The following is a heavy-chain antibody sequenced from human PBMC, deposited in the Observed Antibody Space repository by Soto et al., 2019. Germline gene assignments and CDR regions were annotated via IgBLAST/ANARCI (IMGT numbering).Heavy chain of an antibody. V-gene: IGHV3-23*01. CDR2: ISGSDGRT. J-gene: IGHJ5*02. CDR3: AKFRDWNYSNWFDP. CDR1: GFRFSSYA. Sequence: EVQLLESGGGLVQPGGSLRLSCAASGFRFSSYAMSWVRQAPGKGLEWVSAISGSDGRTYHADPVKGRFTISRDNSKNTLYLQMNSLRAEDTAVYYCAKFRDWNYSNWFDPWGQGTLVIVTP. D-gene: IGHD1-7*01.